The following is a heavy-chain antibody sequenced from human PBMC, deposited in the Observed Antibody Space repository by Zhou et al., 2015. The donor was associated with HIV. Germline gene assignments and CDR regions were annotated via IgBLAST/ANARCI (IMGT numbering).Heavy chain of an antibody. CDR1: GFTFSSYW. CDR2: IKQDGSEK. Sequence: EVQLVESGGGLVQPGGSLRLSCAASGFTFSSYWMTWVRQAPGKGLEWVANIKQDGSEKFYVDSVKGRFTISRDNAKNSLYLQMNSLRAEDTAMYYCAEGTTGGSLWGQGTLVTVSS. V-gene: IGHV3-7*01. CDR3: AEGTTGGSL. D-gene: IGHD1-1*01. J-gene: IGHJ4*02.